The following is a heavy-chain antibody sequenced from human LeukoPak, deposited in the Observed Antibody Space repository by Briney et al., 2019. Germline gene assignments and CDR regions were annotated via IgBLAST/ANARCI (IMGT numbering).Heavy chain of an antibody. V-gene: IGHV3-21*01. CDR3: ARGGGDYFGSSGYYYLAGY. Sequence: GGSLRLSCAASGFTFSSYSMNWVRQAPGKGLEWVSSISSSSSYIYYADSVKGRFTISRDNAKNSLYLQMNSLRAEDTAVFYCARGGGDYFGSSGYYYLAGYWGQGTLVTVSS. D-gene: IGHD3-22*01. J-gene: IGHJ4*02. CDR1: GFTFSSYS. CDR2: ISSSSSYI.